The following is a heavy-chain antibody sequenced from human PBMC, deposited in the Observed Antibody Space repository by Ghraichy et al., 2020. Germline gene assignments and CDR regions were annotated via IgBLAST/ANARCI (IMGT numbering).Heavy chain of an antibody. J-gene: IGHJ3*02. Sequence: ASVKVSCKASGYTFTSYAMHWVRQAPGQRLEWMGWINAGNGNTKYSQKFQGRVTITRDTSASTAYMELSSLRSEDTAVYYCARERDSNYDLFSAFDIRGQGTMVTVSS. V-gene: IGHV1-3*01. CDR2: INAGNGNT. CDR1: GYTFTSYA. D-gene: IGHD4-11*01. CDR3: ARERDSNYDLFSAFDI.